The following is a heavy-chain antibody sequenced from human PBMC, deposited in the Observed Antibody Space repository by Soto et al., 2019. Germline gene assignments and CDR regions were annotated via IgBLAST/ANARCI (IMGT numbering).Heavy chain of an antibody. Sequence: SETLSLTCTVSGGSMRRYYWNWIRKPPGKGLEWIGSIYSSGNTNYNPSLKSRVTISVDTSKNQFSLKVTSVTAADTAVYYCARTQLRYSPRFDLWGHGTPVTVSS. CDR2: IYSSGNT. CDR3: ARTQLRYSPRFDL. D-gene: IGHD5-18*01. CDR1: GGSMRRYY. J-gene: IGHJ5*02. V-gene: IGHV4-59*01.